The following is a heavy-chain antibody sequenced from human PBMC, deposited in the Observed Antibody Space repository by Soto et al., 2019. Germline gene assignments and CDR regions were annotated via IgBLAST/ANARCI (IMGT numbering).Heavy chain of an antibody. J-gene: IGHJ4*02. CDR2: IIPIFGTA. V-gene: IGHV1-69*01. D-gene: IGHD3-22*01. CDR3: AREADYYDSSGYYSPFDY. CDR1: GGTFSSYA. Sequence: QVQLVQSGAEVKKPGSSVKVSCKASGGTFSSYAISWVRQAPGQGLEWMGGIIPIFGTANYAQKFQGRVTITADESTSTAYMELSSLRSEDTAVYSCAREADYYDSSGYYSPFDYWGQGTLVTVSS.